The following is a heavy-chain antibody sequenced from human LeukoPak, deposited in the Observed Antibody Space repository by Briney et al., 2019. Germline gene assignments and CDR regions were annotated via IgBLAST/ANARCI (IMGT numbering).Heavy chain of an antibody. V-gene: IGHV1-2*06. Sequence: GASVKVSCKASGYTFTGYYMHWVRQAPGQGLEWMGRINPNSGGTNYAQKVQGRVTMTRDTSISTAYMELSRLRSDDTAVYYCARDRYSDILTGYYSLWGQGTLVTVSS. CDR2: INPNSGGT. CDR3: ARDRYSDILTGYYSL. D-gene: IGHD3-9*01. J-gene: IGHJ4*02. CDR1: GYTFTGYY.